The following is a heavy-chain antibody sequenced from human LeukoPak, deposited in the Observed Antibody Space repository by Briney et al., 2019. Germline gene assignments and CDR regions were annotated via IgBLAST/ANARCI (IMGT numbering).Heavy chain of an antibody. CDR2: IIPIFGTA. Sequence: ASVKVSCKASVGTFSSYAISWVRQAPGQGLEWMGGIIPIFGTANYAQKFQGRVTITTDESTSTAYMELSSLRSEDTAVYYCARDTTAYYDSSGYYYADAFDIWGQGTMVTVSS. V-gene: IGHV1-69*05. CDR1: VGTFSSYA. CDR3: ARDTTAYYDSSGYYYADAFDI. D-gene: IGHD3-22*01. J-gene: IGHJ3*02.